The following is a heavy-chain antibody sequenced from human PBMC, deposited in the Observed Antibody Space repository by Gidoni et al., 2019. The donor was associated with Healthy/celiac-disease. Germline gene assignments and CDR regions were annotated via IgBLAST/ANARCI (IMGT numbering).Heavy chain of an antibody. CDR1: GFTFSNAW. V-gene: IGHV3-15*01. Sequence: EVQLVESGGGLVKPGGSFRLPGSASGFTFSNAWMSWVVQAPGKGLGWVGRIKSKTDGGTTDYAAPVKGRFTISRDDSKNTLYLQMNSLKTEDTAVYYCTTSDFWSGYYYYGMDVWGQGTTVTVSS. D-gene: IGHD3-3*01. CDR2: IKSKTDGGTT. CDR3: TTSDFWSGYYYYGMDV. J-gene: IGHJ6*02.